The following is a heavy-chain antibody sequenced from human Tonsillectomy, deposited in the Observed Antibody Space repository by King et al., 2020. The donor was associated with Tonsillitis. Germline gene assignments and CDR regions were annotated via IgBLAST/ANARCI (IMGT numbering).Heavy chain of an antibody. D-gene: IGHD2-2*01. Sequence: QLQESGPGLVKPSETLSLTCTVSGASMSSYYWTWIRPPAEKGLEWVGRIHTSGSTNYNPPLASRVTMSGDTSKNQFSLKLTSMTAADTAVYYCARDQPVGSTRFDYWGQGILVTVSS. V-gene: IGHV4-4*07. CDR3: ARDQPVGSTRFDY. CDR2: IHTSGST. CDR1: GASMSSYY. J-gene: IGHJ4*02.